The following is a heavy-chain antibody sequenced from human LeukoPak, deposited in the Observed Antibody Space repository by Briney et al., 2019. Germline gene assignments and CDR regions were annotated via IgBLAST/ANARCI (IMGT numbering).Heavy chain of an antibody. CDR3: ARGSGSHFDY. D-gene: IGHD3-10*01. CDR2: ISGSGGST. Sequence: GGSLRLSCAASGFTFSSYGMHWVRQAPGKGLEWVSAISGSGGSTYYADSVKGRFTISRDNSKNTLYLQMNSLRAEDTAVYYCARGSGSHFDYWGQGTLVTVSS. J-gene: IGHJ4*02. CDR1: GFTFSSYG. V-gene: IGHV3-23*01.